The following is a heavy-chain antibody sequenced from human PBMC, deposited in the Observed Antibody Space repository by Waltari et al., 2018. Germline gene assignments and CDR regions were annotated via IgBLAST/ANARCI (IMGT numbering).Heavy chain of an antibody. J-gene: IGHJ3*02. CDR1: GGTFSSYA. CDR2: IIPIFGTA. V-gene: IGHV1-69*05. D-gene: IGHD6-6*01. CDR3: ARESEQLVPEQNDAFDI. Sequence: QVQLVQSGAEVKKPGSSVKVSCKASGGTFSSYAISWVRQAPGQGLEWMGGIIPIFGTANSAQKFQRRVTITTDESTSTAYMELSSLRSEDTAVYYCARESEQLVPEQNDAFDIWGQGTMVTVSS.